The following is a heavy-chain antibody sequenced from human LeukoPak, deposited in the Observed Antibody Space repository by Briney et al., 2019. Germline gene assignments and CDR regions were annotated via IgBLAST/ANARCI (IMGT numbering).Heavy chain of an antibody. J-gene: IGHJ6*02. V-gene: IGHV1-8*01. CDR1: GYTFTSYD. Sequence: ASVKVSCKASGYTFTSYDINWVRQATGQGLEWMGWMNPNSGNTGYAQKFQGRVTMTRNTSISTAYMELSSLKSEDTAVYYCARAVKSDIAARRGRYYGMDVWGQGTTVTVSS. CDR3: ARAVKSDIAARRGRYYGMDV. D-gene: IGHD6-6*01. CDR2: MNPNSGNT.